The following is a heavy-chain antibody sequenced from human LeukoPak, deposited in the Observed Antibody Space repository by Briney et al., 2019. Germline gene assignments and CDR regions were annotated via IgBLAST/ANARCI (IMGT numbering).Heavy chain of an antibody. Sequence: TGGSLRLSCAASGFTFRSYWMSWVRQAAGKGLEWVANMKLDGSEEYYVDSVKGRFTISSDNAKNSLYLQMNSLRVDDTAVYYCARWARYCSSGSCYSWFDPWGQGTLVTVSS. CDR2: MKLDGSEE. CDR1: GFTFRSYW. V-gene: IGHV3-7*01. CDR3: ARWARYCSSGSCYSWFDP. D-gene: IGHD2-15*01. J-gene: IGHJ5*02.